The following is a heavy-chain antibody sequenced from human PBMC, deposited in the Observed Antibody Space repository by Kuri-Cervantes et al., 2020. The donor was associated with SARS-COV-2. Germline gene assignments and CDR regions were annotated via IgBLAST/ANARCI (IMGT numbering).Heavy chain of an antibody. D-gene: IGHD4/OR15-4a*01. Sequence: LSLTCAASGFTFSSYAMSWVRQAPGKGLEWVSAISGSGGSTYYADSVKGRFTISRDNSKNTLYLQMNSLSGDDTAMYYCARDWDYGGIKGGVHTQWGQGTLVTVSS. J-gene: IGHJ4*02. CDR2: ISGSGGST. V-gene: IGHV3-23*01. CDR3: ARDWDYGGIKGGVHTQ. CDR1: GFTFSSYA.